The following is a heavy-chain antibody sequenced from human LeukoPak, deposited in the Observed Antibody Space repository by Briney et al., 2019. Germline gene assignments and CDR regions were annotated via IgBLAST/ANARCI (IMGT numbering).Heavy chain of an antibody. Sequence: GGSLRLSCAASGFTFSNYWMNWVRQAPGKGLEWVANIKGDGSEKYYVDSVKGRFTISRDNAKNSLYLQMNSLRADDTAVYYCARDRLRLGELPILNKKNNYFDYWGQGTLVTVSS. D-gene: IGHD3-16*01. CDR2: IKGDGSEK. V-gene: IGHV3-7*01. J-gene: IGHJ4*02. CDR1: GFTFSNYW. CDR3: ARDRLRLGELPILNKKNNYFDY.